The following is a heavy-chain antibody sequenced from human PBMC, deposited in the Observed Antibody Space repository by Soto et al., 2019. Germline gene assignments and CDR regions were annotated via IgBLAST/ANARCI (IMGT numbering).Heavy chain of an antibody. CDR3: AKGIVSATIGPYAMDV. CDR2: ISYDGGNI. J-gene: IGHJ6*02. V-gene: IGHV3-30*18. Sequence: GGSLRLSCEASGFAFRSYAMHWVRQAPGKGLEWVGVISYDGGNIYYADSVKGRFTISRDNSKNTLYVQVNSLRPEDTAVYYCAKGIVSATIGPYAMDVWGQGTTVTVSS. CDR1: GFAFRSYA. D-gene: IGHD3-16*02.